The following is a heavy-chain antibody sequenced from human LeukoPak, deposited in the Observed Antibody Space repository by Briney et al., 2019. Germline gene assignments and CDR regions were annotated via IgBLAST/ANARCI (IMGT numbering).Heavy chain of an antibody. CDR3: ARDHLYYYDSSGYSYYFDY. Sequence: GRSLRLSCAASGFTFSSYAMHWVRQAPGKGLEWVAVISYDGSNKYYADSVKGRFTISRDNSKNTLYLQMNSLRAEDTAVYYCARDHLYYYDSSGYSYYFDYWGQGTLVTVSS. J-gene: IGHJ4*02. CDR2: ISYDGSNK. V-gene: IGHV3-30-3*01. CDR1: GFTFSSYA. D-gene: IGHD3-22*01.